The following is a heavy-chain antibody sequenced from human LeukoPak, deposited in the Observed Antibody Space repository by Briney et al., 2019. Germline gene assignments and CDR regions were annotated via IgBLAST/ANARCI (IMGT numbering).Heavy chain of an antibody. CDR1: GYIFTSYN. CDR3: ARDLFHRYYDSSGRAFHY. V-gene: IGHV1-46*01. Sequence: GASVKVSCKTSGYIFTSYNMHWVRQAPGRGLEWMGIINPSGGSTRYAQKFQGRVTMTRDTSTTTFYMELSSLRSEDTAMYYCARDLFHRYYDSSGRAFHYWGQGTLVTVSS. D-gene: IGHD3-22*01. J-gene: IGHJ4*02. CDR2: INPSGGST.